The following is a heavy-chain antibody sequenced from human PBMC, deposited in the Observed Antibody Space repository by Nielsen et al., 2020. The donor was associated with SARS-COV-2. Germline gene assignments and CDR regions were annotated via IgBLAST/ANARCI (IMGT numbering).Heavy chain of an antibody. CDR1: GFPFSDFY. Sequence: GESLKISCAASGFPFSDFYMTWIRQAPGKGLQWISYISSSSRYTDYADSVKGRFTISRDNAKDSVYLQMNSLGVDDTAVYYCARGGGHCRGGTCPNWFDPWGQGTLVTVSS. CDR3: ARGGGHCRGGTCPNWFDP. D-gene: IGHD2-15*01. J-gene: IGHJ5*02. CDR2: ISSSSRYT. V-gene: IGHV3-11*05.